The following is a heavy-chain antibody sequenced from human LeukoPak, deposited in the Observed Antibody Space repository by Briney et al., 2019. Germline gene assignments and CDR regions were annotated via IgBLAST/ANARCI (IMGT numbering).Heavy chain of an antibody. Sequence: SETLSLTCTVSGGSISSSSYYWGWVRQAPGKGLEWIGSIYYSGSTYYNPSLKSRVTISVDTSKNQFSLKLSSVTAADTAVYYCARASGILTVWGYWGQGTLVTVSS. D-gene: IGHD3-9*01. J-gene: IGHJ4*02. CDR2: IYYSGST. CDR1: GGSISSSSYY. V-gene: IGHV4-39*07. CDR3: ARASGILTVWGY.